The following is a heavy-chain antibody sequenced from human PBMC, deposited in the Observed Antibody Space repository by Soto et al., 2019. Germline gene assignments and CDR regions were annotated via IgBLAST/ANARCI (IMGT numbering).Heavy chain of an antibody. Sequence: GASVKVSCKASGGTFSSYAISWVRQAPGQGLEWMGGIIPIFGTANYAQKFQGRVTITADESTSTAYMEPSSLRSEDTAVYYCARGREKENEKRSSYSVMAVWAKGTTVPVS. CDR3: ARGREKENEKRSSYSVMAV. D-gene: IGHD6-6*01. CDR2: IIPIFGTA. V-gene: IGHV1-69*13. J-gene: IGHJ6*04. CDR1: GGTFSSYA.